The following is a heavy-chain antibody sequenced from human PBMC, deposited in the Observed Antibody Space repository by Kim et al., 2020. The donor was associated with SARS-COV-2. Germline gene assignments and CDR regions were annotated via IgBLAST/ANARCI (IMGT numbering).Heavy chain of an antibody. CDR1: GYTFTGYY. CDR3: AREDYGGFGFDP. J-gene: IGHJ5*02. V-gene: IGHV1-2*02. D-gene: IGHD4-17*01. Sequence: ASVKVSCKASGYTFTGYYMHWVRQAPGQGLEWMGWINPNSGGTNYAQKFQGRVTMTRDTSISTAYMELSRLRSDDTAVYYCAREDYGGFGFDPWGQGTLVTDSS. CDR2: INPNSGGT.